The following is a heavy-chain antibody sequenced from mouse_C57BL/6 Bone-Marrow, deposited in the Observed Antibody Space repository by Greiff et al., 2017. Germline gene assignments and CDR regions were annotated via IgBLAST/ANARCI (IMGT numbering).Heavy chain of an antibody. D-gene: IGHD1-1*01. Sequence: EVQLQESGTVLARPGASVKMSCKTSGYTFTSYWLHWVKQRPGQGLEWIGAIYPGNSDTSYNQQFKGKAKLTAVTSASTAYMELSSLTNEDSAVDYCTLSDGCSSPYWYFDVWGTGTTVTVSS. CDR2: IYPGNSDT. J-gene: IGHJ1*03. CDR3: TLSDGCSSPYWYFDV. CDR1: GYTFTSYW. V-gene: IGHV1-5*01.